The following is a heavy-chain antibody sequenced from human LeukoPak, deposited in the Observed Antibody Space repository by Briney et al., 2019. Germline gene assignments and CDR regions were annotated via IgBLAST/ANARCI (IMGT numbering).Heavy chain of an antibody. CDR3: ARLEQNSYYYMDV. D-gene: IGHD1-1*01. CDR2: IKQDGSEK. V-gene: IGHV3-7*03. CDR1: GFTFSSYW. Sequence: GGSLRLSCAASGFTFSSYWMSWVRQAPGKGLEWVANIKQDGSEKYYVDSVKGRFTISRDNAKNSLYLQMNSLRPEDSAVYYCARLEQNSYYYMDVWGRGTTVTVSS. J-gene: IGHJ6*03.